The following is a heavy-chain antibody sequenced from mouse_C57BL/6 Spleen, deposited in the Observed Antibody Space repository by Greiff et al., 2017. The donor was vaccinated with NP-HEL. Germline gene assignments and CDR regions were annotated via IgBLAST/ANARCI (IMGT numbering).Heavy chain of an antibody. V-gene: IGHV1-39*01. CDR3: ARGTTVVERYYAMDY. CDR2: INPNYGTT. D-gene: IGHD1-1*01. CDR1: GYSFTDYN. Sequence: VHVKQSGPELVKPGASVKISCKASGYSFTDYNMNWVKQSNGKSLEWIGVINPNYGTTSYNQKFKGKATLTVDQSSSTAYMQLNSLTSEDSAVYYCARGTTVVERYYAMDYWGQGTSVTVSS. J-gene: IGHJ4*01.